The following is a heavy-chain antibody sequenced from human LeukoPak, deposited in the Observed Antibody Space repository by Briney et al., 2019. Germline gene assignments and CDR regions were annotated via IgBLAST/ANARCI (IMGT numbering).Heavy chain of an antibody. V-gene: IGHV1-8*01. CDR1: GYTFTSYD. Sequence: ASVKVSCKASGYTFTSYDINWVRQATGQGLEWMGWMNPNSGNTGYAQKFQGRVTMTRNTSISTAYMELSSLRSEDTAVYYCARVGDYGEPLDYWGQGTLVTVSS. J-gene: IGHJ4*02. CDR2: MNPNSGNT. D-gene: IGHD4-17*01. CDR3: ARVGDYGEPLDY.